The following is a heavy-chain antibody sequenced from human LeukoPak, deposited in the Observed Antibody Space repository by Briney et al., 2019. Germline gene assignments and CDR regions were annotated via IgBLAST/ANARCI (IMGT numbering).Heavy chain of an antibody. CDR2: ISYDGSNK. CDR1: RFTFNSYA. CDR3: ARDPRSSFSSKSYSSHMDV. V-gene: IGHV3-30*15. J-gene: IGHJ6*03. Sequence: GGSLRLSCAASRFTFNSYAIHWVRQAPGKGLEWVALISYDGSNKDYADSVKGRFTISRDNSKNTLYLQMSSLRAEDTAVYYCARDPRSSFSSKSYSSHMDVWGKGTTVTVSS. D-gene: IGHD6-13*01.